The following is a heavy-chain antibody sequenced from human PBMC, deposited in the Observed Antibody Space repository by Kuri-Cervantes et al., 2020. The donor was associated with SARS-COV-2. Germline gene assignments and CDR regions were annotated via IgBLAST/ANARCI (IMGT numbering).Heavy chain of an antibody. V-gene: IGHV4-4*07. CDR1: GGSISSYY. CDR2: IYTSGST. D-gene: IGHD2-15*01. J-gene: IGHJ6*02. Sequence: GSLRLSCTVSGGSISSYYWSWIRQPAGKGLEWIGRIYTSGSTNYNPSLKSRVTMSVDTSKNQFSLKLSSVTAADTAVYYCARGVDRKEIYYYYYGMDVWGQGTTVTVSS. CDR3: ARGVDRKEIYYYYYGMDV.